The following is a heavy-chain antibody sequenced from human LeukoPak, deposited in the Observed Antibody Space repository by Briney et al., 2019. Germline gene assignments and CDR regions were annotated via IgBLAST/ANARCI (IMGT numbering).Heavy chain of an antibody. D-gene: IGHD3-22*01. J-gene: IGHJ4*02. CDR2: IYSDGTT. Sequence: IYSDGTTSYSPSLRSRVTMSIDTSRNQFSLKLSSVTAADAAVYYCARDTRSYDTSGYCYFDYWGQGALVTVSS. V-gene: IGHV4-4*07. CDR3: ARDTRSYDTSGYCYFDY.